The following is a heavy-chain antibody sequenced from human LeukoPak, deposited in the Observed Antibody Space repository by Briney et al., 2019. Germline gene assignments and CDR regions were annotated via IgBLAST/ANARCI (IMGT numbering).Heavy chain of an antibody. Sequence: SETLSLTCAVYGGSFSGYYWSWIRQPPGKGLEWIGEINHSGSTNYNPSLKSRVTISVDTSKNQFSLKLSSVTAADTAVYYCARHPIVGATIWGNYYYMDVWGKGTTVTVSS. CDR2: INHSGST. D-gene: IGHD1-26*01. CDR1: GGSFSGYY. J-gene: IGHJ6*03. CDR3: ARHPIVGATIWGNYYYMDV. V-gene: IGHV4-34*01.